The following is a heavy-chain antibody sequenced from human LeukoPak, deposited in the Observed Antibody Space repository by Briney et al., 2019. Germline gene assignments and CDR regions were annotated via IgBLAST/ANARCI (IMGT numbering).Heavy chain of an antibody. J-gene: IGHJ6*03. V-gene: IGHV4-34*01. CDR3: ARGSHDFWSGYYSPYYYYYYMDV. CDR2: INHSGST. D-gene: IGHD3-3*01. CDR1: GGSFSGYY. Sequence: SETLSLTCAVYGGSFSGYYWSWIRQPPGKGLEWIGEINHSGSTNYNPSLKSRVTISVDTSKNQFSLKLSSVTAADTAVYYCARGSHDFWSGYYSPYYYYYYMDVWGKGTTVTVSS.